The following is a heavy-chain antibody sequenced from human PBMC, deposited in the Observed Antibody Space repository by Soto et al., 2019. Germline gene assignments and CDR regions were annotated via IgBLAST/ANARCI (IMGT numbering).Heavy chain of an antibody. V-gene: IGHV4-4*02. CDR2: IYHSGST. Sequence: SETLSLTCAVSGGSISSSNWWSWVRQPPGKGLEWIGEIYHSGSTNYNPSLKSRVTISVDKSKNQFSLKLSSVTAADTAVYYCARAGIAAAGDFDYWRHGTLVTVSS. CDR1: GGSISSSNW. J-gene: IGHJ4*01. CDR3: ARAGIAAAGDFDY. D-gene: IGHD6-13*01.